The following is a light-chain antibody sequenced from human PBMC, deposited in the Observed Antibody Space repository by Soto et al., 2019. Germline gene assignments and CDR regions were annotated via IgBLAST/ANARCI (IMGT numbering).Light chain of an antibody. J-gene: IGKJ1*01. CDR1: ESVSSN. V-gene: IGKV3-15*01. CDR2: GAS. CDR3: QQYNNWPPWT. Sequence: VMTQSPATLSVSPGERVTLSCRASESVSSNLAWYQQKPGQAPRLLIYGASTRATGIPARFSGSGSGTEFTLTISSLQSEDLAVYYCQQYNNWPPWTVGQGTKVDIK.